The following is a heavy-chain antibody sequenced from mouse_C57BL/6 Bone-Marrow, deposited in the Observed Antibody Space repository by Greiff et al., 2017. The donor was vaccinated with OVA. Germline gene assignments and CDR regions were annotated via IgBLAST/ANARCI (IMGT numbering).Heavy chain of an antibody. CDR3: ARVYYYGTIDY. D-gene: IGHD1-1*01. Sequence: EVHLVESGGGLVKPGGSLKLSCAASGFTFSSYAMSWVRQTPEKRLEWVATISAGGSYTYYPDNVKGRFTISRDNAKNNLYLQMSHLKSEDTAMYYCARVYYYGTIDYWGQGTSLTVSS. V-gene: IGHV5-4*01. CDR2: ISAGGSYT. CDR1: GFTFSSYA. J-gene: IGHJ2*02.